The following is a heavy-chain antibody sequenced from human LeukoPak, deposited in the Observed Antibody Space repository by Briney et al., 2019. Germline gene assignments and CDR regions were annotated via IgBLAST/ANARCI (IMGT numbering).Heavy chain of an antibody. CDR1: GVTFSTYV. CDR3: ATSRRTYWYFDL. Sequence: GGSLRLSCAASGVTFSTYVLNWVRLAPGKGLEWVSGISSAGSTYYVDSVKGRFTISSDTSKSTLYLQMNSLRAEDTAVYYCATSRRTYWYFDLWGRGTLVTVS. J-gene: IGHJ2*01. V-gene: IGHV3-23*01. CDR2: ISSAGST.